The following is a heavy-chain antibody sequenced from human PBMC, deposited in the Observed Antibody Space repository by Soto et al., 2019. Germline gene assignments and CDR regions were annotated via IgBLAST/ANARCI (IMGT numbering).Heavy chain of an antibody. Sequence: ASVKVSCKASGGTFSSYAISWLRQSPGQGLEWMGGIIPIFGTANYAQKFQGRVTITADESTSTAYMELSSLRSEDTAVYYCASTAMEGYYFDYWGQGTLVTVSS. D-gene: IGHD5-18*01. CDR3: ASTAMEGYYFDY. V-gene: IGHV1-69*13. CDR1: GGTFSSYA. CDR2: IIPIFGTA. J-gene: IGHJ4*02.